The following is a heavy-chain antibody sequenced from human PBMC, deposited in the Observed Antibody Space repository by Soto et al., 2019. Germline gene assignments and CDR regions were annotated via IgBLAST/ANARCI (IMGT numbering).Heavy chain of an antibody. J-gene: IGHJ4*02. CDR3: ASLTTNNDY. D-gene: IGHD4-17*01. CDR1: GVTFSDHY. V-gene: IGHV3-72*01. CDR2: TRHKDDDYTT. Sequence: EVQLVESGGGLVQPGGSLRLSCAASGVTFSDHYMDWVRQAPGKGLEWVGRTRHKDDDYTTKYAASVKGRFTISRDDSKNSLYLQMDSLKTEDTAVYYCASLTTNNDYWGQGTLVTVSS.